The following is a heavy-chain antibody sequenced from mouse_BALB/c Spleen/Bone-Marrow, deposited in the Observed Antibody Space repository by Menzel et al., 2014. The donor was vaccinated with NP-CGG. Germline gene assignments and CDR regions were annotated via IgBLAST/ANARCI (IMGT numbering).Heavy chain of an antibody. Sequence: EVKLMESGPELVKPGASVKISCKASGYSFTGYFMNWVMQSHGKSLEWIGRINPYNGDTFYNQKFKGKATLTVDKSSSTAHMELRSLASEDSAVYYCARDYYDYYFGYWGQDTTLTVSS. CDR1: GYSFTGYF. CDR2: INPYNGDT. CDR3: ARDYYDYYFGY. V-gene: IGHV1-20*02. D-gene: IGHD2-4*01. J-gene: IGHJ2*01.